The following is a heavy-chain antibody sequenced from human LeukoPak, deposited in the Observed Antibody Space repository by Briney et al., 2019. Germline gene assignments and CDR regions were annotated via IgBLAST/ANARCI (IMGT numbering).Heavy chain of an antibody. V-gene: IGHV3-53*05. CDR2: IYSGGSR. CDR1: GFTVSSNY. Sequence: GSLRLSCAASGFTVSSNYMSWVRQAPGKGLEWVSGIYSGGSRYYADSVKGRFTISRDNSKNTLYLEMNSLRAEDTAVYYCAKDIGSYYDYWGQGILVTVSS. D-gene: IGHD3-10*01. CDR3: AKDIGSYYDY. J-gene: IGHJ4*02.